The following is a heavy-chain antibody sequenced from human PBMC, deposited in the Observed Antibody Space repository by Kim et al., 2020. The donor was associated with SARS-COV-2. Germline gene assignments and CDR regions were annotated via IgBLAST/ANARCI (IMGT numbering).Heavy chain of an antibody. J-gene: IGHJ4*02. V-gene: IGHV4-39*01. Sequence: LSLTGRVTISVDTSKNQFSLKLSSVTAADTAVYYCARHYDSSGYYRFDYWGQGTLVTVSS. D-gene: IGHD3-22*01. CDR3: ARHYDSSGYYRFDY.